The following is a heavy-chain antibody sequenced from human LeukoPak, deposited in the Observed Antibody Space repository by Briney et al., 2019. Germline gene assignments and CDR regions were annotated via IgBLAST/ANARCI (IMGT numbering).Heavy chain of an antibody. CDR2: IYSGGST. V-gene: IGHV3-53*01. CDR1: GFTVSSNY. J-gene: IGHJ4*02. D-gene: IGHD4-17*01. Sequence: PGGSLRLSCAASGFTVSSNYMSWVRQAPGKGLEWVSVIYSGGSTYYADSVKGRFTISRDNSKNTLYLQMNSLRAEDTAVYYCAKDRDYGSGSYLGYWGQGTLVTVSS. CDR3: AKDRDYGSGSYLGY.